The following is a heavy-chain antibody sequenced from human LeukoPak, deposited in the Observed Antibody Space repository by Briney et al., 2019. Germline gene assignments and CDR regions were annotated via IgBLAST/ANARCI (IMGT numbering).Heavy chain of an antibody. CDR1: GFTFSSYG. J-gene: IGHJ6*03. V-gene: IGHV3-30*02. Sequence: GGSLRLSCAASGFTFSSYGMHWVRQAPGKGLEWVAFIRYDGSNKYYADSVKGRFTISRDNSKNTLYLQMNSLRAEDTAVYYCAKAEKEVLLWFGEAHDYYYMDVWGKGTTVTISS. CDR2: IRYDGSNK. D-gene: IGHD3-10*01. CDR3: AKAEKEVLLWFGEAHDYYYMDV.